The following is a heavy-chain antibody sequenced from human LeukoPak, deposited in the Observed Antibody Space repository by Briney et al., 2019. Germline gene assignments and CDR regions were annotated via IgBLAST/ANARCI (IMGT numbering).Heavy chain of an antibody. J-gene: IGHJ5*02. Sequence: SETLSLTCTVSGGSISSYYWSWIRQPPGRGLEWIGYIYYSGSTNYNPSLKSRVTISVDTSKKQFSLNLSSVTAADTAVYYCARTGSYNPYDWFDPWGQGTLVTVSS. V-gene: IGHV4-59*08. CDR3: ARTGSYNPYDWFDP. CDR2: IYYSGST. D-gene: IGHD1-14*01. CDR1: GGSISSYY.